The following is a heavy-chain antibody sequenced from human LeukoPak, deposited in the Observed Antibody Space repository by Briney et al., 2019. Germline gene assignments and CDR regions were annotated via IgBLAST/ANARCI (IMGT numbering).Heavy chain of an antibody. J-gene: IGHJ4*02. CDR2: IKEDGSAQ. D-gene: IGHD3-22*01. V-gene: IGHV3-7*05. CDR3: ARDAGYDRFDY. Sequence: GGSLRLSCADSGFTFSRSWMTWVRHAPEKGLEWVANIKEDGSAQNYVDSVKGRFTISRDNAKNTLYLEMKSLRAEDTAVYYCARDAGYDRFDYWGQGTLVTVSS. CDR1: GFTFSRSW.